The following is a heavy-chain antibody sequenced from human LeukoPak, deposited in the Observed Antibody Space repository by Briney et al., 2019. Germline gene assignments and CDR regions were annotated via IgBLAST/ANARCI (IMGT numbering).Heavy chain of an antibody. V-gene: IGHV3-73*01. CDR3: TSPLLHSSSWYGAMDV. CDR2: IRSKANSYAT. J-gene: IGHJ6*02. Sequence: GGSLRLSCAASGFTFSGSAMHWVRQASGKGLEWVGRIRSKANSYATAYAASVKGRFTISRDDSKNTAYLQMNSLKTEDTAVYYCTSPLLHSSSWYGAMDVWGQGTTVTVSS. CDR1: GFTFSGSA. D-gene: IGHD6-13*01.